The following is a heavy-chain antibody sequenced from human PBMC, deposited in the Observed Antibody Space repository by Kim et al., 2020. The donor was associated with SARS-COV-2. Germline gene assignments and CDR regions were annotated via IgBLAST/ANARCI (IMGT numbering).Heavy chain of an antibody. V-gene: IGHV4-31*03. D-gene: IGHD1-1*01. Sequence: SETLSLTCTVSGGSISSGGYYWSWIRQHPGKGLEWIGYIYYSGSTYYNPSLKSRVTISVDTSKNQFSLKLSSVTAADTAVYYCARVLNWNPAARYFDLWGRGTLVTVSS. CDR3: ARVLNWNPAARYFDL. CDR2: IYYSGST. J-gene: IGHJ2*01. CDR1: GGSISSGGYY.